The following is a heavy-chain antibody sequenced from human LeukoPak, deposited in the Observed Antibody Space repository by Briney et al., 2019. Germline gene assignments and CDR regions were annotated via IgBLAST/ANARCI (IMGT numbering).Heavy chain of an antibody. CDR3: AKDGQVVPAAYFDY. V-gene: IGHV3-23*01. Sequence: GGSLRLSCAASGFTFSSYAMSWVRQAPGKGLEWVSAITASGGSTYYADSVKGRFNISRDNSKNTLYLQMNSLRAEDTAVYYCAKDGQVVPAAYFDYWGQGTLVTVSS. CDR1: GFTFSSYA. J-gene: IGHJ4*02. CDR2: ITASGGST. D-gene: IGHD2-2*01.